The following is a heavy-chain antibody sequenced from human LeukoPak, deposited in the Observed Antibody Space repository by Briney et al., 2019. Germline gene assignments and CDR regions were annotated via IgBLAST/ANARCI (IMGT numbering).Heavy chain of an antibody. CDR1: GFTFSSYG. J-gene: IGHJ4*02. CDR2: IWYDGSNK. V-gene: IGHV3-33*01. CDR3: ARGRRLGEFSLPQHFDY. D-gene: IGHD3-16*02. Sequence: PGRSLRLSCAASGFTFSSYGMHWVRQAPGNGLEWVAVIWYDGSNKYYADSVKGRFTISRDNSKNTLYLQMNSLRAEDTAVYYCARGRRLGEFSLPQHFDYWGQGTLVTVSS.